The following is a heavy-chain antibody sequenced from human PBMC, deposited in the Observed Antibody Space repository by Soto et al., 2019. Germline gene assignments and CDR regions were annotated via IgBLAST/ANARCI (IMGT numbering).Heavy chain of an antibody. J-gene: IGHJ6*02. CDR3: ARGYGGLGNYVFYFYGLDV. CDR2: IKPNSGDT. Sequence: ASVKVSCKASGYTFIDYYIHWVRLAPGQGLEWMGWIKPNSGDTKYAQKFQGWVTMTRDTSIRAAYMELSRLRSDDTAIYYCARGYGGLGNYVFYFYGLDVWGQGTTVTVSS. CDR1: GYTFIDYY. V-gene: IGHV1-2*04. D-gene: IGHD3-10*01.